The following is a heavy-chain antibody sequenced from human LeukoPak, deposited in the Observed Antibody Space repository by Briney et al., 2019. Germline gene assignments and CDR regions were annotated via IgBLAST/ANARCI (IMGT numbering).Heavy chain of an antibody. CDR3: ARVYYDSSGYSTGYYYYMDV. CDR1: GGSFSGYY. D-gene: IGHD3-22*01. Sequence: SETLSLTCAVYGGSFSGYYWSWIRQPPGKGLEWIGEINHSGSTNYNPSLKSRVTISVDTSKNQFSLKLSSVTALDTAVYYCARVYYDSSGYSTGYYYYMDVWGKGTTVTISS. J-gene: IGHJ6*03. CDR2: INHSGST. V-gene: IGHV4-34*01.